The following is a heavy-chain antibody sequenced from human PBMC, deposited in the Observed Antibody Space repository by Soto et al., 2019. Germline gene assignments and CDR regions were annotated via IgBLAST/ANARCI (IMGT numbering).Heavy chain of an antibody. D-gene: IGHD1-7*01. CDR2: IKQDGSEK. CDR3: ARDPVGTTENYYYYMDV. J-gene: IGHJ6*03. Sequence: PGGSLRLSCAASGFTFSSYWMSWVRQAPGKGQERVANIKQDGSEKFYVDSVKGRFTISRDNAKISLYLQMNSLRAEDTAVYYCARDPVGTTENYYYYMDVWGKGTTVTVSS. CDR1: GFTFSSYW. V-gene: IGHV3-7*01.